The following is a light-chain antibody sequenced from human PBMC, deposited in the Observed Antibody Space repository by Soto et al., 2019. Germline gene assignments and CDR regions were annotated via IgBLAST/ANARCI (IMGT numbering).Light chain of an antibody. CDR1: QSISGW. V-gene: IGKV1-5*03. CDR3: QQNNTYLRT. CDR2: KAF. J-gene: IGKJ2*01. Sequence: DIQMTQSPSTLSASVGDRVSITCRTSQSISGWLAWYQQKPGKAPKLLIYKAFSLESGVTLRFSGSGSRTELTLTISGLPPDEFATYYCQQNNTYLRTFGQGTKLEVK.